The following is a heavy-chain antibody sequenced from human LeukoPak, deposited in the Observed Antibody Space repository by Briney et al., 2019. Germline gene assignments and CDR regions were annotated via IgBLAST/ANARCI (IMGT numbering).Heavy chain of an antibody. CDR2: IYYSGST. CDR3: ARGSRTYYDFWSGYYPRFDY. J-gene: IGHJ4*02. CDR1: GGSISSYY. D-gene: IGHD3-3*01. V-gene: IGHV4-59*01. Sequence: SETLSLTCTVSGGSISSYYWSWIRQPPGKGLEWIGYIYYSGSTNYNPSLKSRVTISVDTSKNQFSLKLSSVTAADTAVYYCARGSRTYYDFWSGYYPRFDYWGQGTLVTVSS.